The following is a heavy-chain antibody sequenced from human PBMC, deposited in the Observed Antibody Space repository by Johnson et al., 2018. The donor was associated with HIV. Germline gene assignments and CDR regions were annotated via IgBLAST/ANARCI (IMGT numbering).Heavy chain of an antibody. CDR1: GFTFDDYA. CDR3: ARGGLGYQNIHDPFDI. V-gene: IGHV3-9*01. Sequence: VQLVESGGVVVQPGGSLRLSCAASGFTFDDYAMHWVRQAPGKGLEWVSGISWNSGAMGYADSVKGRFALSRDNAKNSLYLQMNSLRVEDTALYYCARGGLGYQNIHDPFDIWGQGTMVTVSS. J-gene: IGHJ3*02. CDR2: ISWNSGAM. D-gene: IGHD2-2*01.